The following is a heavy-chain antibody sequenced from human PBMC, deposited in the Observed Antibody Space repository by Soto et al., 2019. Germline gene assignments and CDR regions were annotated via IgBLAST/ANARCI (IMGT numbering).Heavy chain of an antibody. J-gene: IGHJ4*02. Sequence: SETLSLTCTVSDGSISPYYWSWIRQPPGKGLGWIGFISYTGSTNFNPSLKSRVTMSLNTSKNQFSLRLSSVTAADTAVYYCARDRRDGYNWYYFDYWGQGALVTVSS. CDR3: ARDRRDGYNWYYFDY. CDR1: DGSISPYY. CDR2: ISYTGST. V-gene: IGHV4-59*01. D-gene: IGHD1-20*01.